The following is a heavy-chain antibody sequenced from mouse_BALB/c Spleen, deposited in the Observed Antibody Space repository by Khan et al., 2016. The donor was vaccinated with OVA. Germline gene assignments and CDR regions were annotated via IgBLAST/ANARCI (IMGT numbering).Heavy chain of an antibody. Sequence: VELVESGPGLVAPSQSLSITCTVSGFSLNGYGVNWVRQPPGKGLEWLGMIWGDGSTDYNSVLKSRLSISTDKSKNKVFLKMNSLQTDDTAMYYCARAYYGNYREAMDYWGQGTSVTVSS. V-gene: IGHV2-6-7*01. D-gene: IGHD2-10*01. CDR2: IWGDGST. J-gene: IGHJ4*01. CDR3: ARAYYGNYREAMDY. CDR1: GFSLNGYG.